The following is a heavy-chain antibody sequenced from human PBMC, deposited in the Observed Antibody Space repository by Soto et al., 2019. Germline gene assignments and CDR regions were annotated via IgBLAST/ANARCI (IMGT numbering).Heavy chain of an antibody. CDR2: ISYDGSNK. V-gene: IGHV3-30-3*01. CDR1: GFTLSSYA. CDR3: ARAVPRWDCISTSCHFDY. D-gene: IGHD2-2*01. Sequence: PGGSLRLSCAASGFTLSSYAMHWVRQAPGKGLEWVAVISYDGSNKYYADSVKGRFTISRDNSKNTLYLQMNSLRAEDTAVYYCARAVPRWDCISTSCHFDYWGQGTLVTVSS. J-gene: IGHJ4*02.